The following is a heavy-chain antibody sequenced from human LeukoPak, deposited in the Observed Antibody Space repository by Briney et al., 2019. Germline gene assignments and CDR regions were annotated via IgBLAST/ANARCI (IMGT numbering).Heavy chain of an antibody. CDR2: XXXXFXTX. V-gene: IGHV1-69*13. CDR3: ARDTKYSSGWGIDY. D-gene: IGHD6-19*01. CDR1: GXTXXXXX. J-gene: IGHJ4*02. Sequence: GASVKVSCKASGXTXXXXXXXXXXXXXGXXXXWXXGXXXXFXTXNXAXKFXGRVXIXADESTSTAYMELSSLRSEDTAXYYCARDTKYSSGWGIDYWGQGTLVTVSS.